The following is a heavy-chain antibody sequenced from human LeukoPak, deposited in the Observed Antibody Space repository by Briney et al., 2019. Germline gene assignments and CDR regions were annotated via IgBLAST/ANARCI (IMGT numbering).Heavy chain of an antibody. J-gene: IGHJ6*02. Sequence: SETLSLTCTVSGGSISSYYWSWIRQPAGKGLERIGRIYTSGSTNYNPSLKSRVTMSVDTSKNQFSLKLSSVTAADTAVYYCARDCSGGSCYSAYYYYGMDVWGQGTTVAVSS. CDR3: ARDCSGGSCYSAYYYYGMDV. CDR1: GGSISSYY. V-gene: IGHV4-4*07. CDR2: IYTSGST. D-gene: IGHD2-15*01.